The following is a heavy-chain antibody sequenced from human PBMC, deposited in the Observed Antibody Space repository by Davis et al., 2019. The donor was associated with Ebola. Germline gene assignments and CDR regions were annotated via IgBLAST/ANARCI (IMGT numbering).Heavy chain of an antibody. Sequence: GESLKIPCAASGFPLSSYEMHRVRHAPGKRLERVSYIRSSGSTIYYAVSVKGRFTISRDNAKNSLHLQMNSLRAEDTAVYYCAELAGRVRLGLFGYWGEGTLDTVSS. CDR3: AELAGRVRLGLFGY. V-gene: IGHV3-48*03. J-gene: IGHJ4*02. CDR1: GFPLSSYE. D-gene: IGHD3-16*01. CDR2: IRSSGSTI.